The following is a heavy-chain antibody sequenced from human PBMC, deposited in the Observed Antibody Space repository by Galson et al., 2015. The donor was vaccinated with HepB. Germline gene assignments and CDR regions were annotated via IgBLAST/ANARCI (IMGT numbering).Heavy chain of an antibody. D-gene: IGHD3-16*02. J-gene: IGHJ4*02. Sequence: SLRLSCAASGFTFTDYSMHWVRQTPDKGLEWVAIISSDGSNKNYADSVKGRFTISRDNSKNTLYLQMNSLRPEDTAVYYCVRDLDIWGSHRDYFDHWGQGTLVTVSS. CDR1: GFTFTDYS. CDR3: VRDLDIWGSHRDYFDH. CDR2: ISSDGSNK. V-gene: IGHV3-30*04.